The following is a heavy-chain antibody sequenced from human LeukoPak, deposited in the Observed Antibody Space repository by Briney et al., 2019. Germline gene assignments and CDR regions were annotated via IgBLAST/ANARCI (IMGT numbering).Heavy chain of an antibody. CDR1: GFTFDDFA. D-gene: IGHD3-22*01. CDR3: AKDRKTRYSSGYYAYDS. V-gene: IGHV3-43D*03. Sequence: GGSLRLSCAASGFTFDDFAMHWVRQAPGKGLEWVSLISWDGGSTSYADSVKGRFTISRDNSKNSLYLQMNSLRAEDTALYYCAKDRKTRYSSGYYAYDSWGQGTLVTVSS. J-gene: IGHJ4*02. CDR2: ISWDGGST.